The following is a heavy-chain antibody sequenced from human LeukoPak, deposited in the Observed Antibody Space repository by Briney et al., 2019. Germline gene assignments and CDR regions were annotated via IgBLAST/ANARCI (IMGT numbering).Heavy chain of an antibody. V-gene: IGHV3-15*01. CDR2: IKSKTDGGTT. J-gene: IGHJ4*02. CDR3: TAQEPDEYYDNGGYYYFLY. Sequence: GGSLRLSCAASGFTFSSYAMSWVRQAPGKGLEWVGRIKSKTDGGTTDYAAPVKGRFTISRDDSKNTLYLQMNSLKTEDTAVYYCTAQEPDEYYDNGGYYYFLYWGQGTLVTVSS. CDR1: GFTFSSYA. D-gene: IGHD3-22*01.